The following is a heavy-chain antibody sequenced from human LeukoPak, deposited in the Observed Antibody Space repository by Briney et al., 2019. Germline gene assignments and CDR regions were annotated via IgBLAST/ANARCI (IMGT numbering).Heavy chain of an antibody. CDR2: MNEDGSDK. CDR1: GFTVSSSY. D-gene: IGHD4-23*01. CDR3: ASWTKVAAY. J-gene: IGHJ4*02. Sequence: GGSLRLSCAASGFTVSSSYMSWVRQAPGKGLEWVAHMNEDGSDKYYVDSVKGRFTISRDDAKNSLSLQMSSLRAEDTAVYYCASWTKVAAYWGQGTLVTVSS. V-gene: IGHV3-7*01.